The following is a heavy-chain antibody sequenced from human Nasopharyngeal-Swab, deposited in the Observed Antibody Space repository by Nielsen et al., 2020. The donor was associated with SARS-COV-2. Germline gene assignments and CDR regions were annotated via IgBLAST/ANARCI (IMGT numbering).Heavy chain of an antibody. D-gene: IGHD1-26*01. CDR2: IRSKVNDYAS. J-gene: IGHJ3*02. Sequence: GESLKISCAASGFTFSASSINWVRQASGKGLEWIGRIRSKVNDYASTYCVSVKGRFTFSSDDSKNTAYLQMNSLKTEDTAVYYCARVNPVSGSYYDAIDIWGQGTMVTVSS. CDR3: ARVNPVSGSYYDAIDI. V-gene: IGHV3-73*01. CDR1: GFTFSASS.